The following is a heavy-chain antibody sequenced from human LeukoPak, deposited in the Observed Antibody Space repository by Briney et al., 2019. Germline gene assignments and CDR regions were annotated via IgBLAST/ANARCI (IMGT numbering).Heavy chain of an antibody. D-gene: IGHD6-13*01. CDR3: ARGPYSSNWYVDY. CDR2: ISRTSNSI. V-gene: IGHV3-48*03. Sequence: GGSLRLSCAASGFTLSSYEMNWVRLAPGKGLEWISYISRTSNSIYYADSVKGRFTISRDSAKNSLYLQMNSLRAEDTAVYYCARGPYSSNWYVDYWGQGTLVTVAS. CDR1: GFTLSSYE. J-gene: IGHJ4*02.